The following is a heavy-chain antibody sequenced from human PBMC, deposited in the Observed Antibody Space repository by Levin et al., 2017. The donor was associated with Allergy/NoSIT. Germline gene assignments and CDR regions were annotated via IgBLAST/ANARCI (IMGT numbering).Heavy chain of an antibody. Sequence: KAWESLKISCKASGYTFKNYGISWVRQAPGQGLEWMGWISTHNGNTNYAQSFQGRVTITTDTSTSTADMELRSLISDDTAVYYCARFVVTPVSYFYMDVWGKGTTVTVSS. CDR3: ARFVVTPVSYFYMDV. V-gene: IGHV1-18*01. CDR1: GYTFKNYG. J-gene: IGHJ6*03. D-gene: IGHD2-2*01. CDR2: ISTHNGNT.